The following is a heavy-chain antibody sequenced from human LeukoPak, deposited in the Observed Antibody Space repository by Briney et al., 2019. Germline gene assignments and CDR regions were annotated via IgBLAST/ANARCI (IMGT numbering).Heavy chain of an antibody. CDR2: ISDSGNTI. D-gene: IGHD1-26*01. CDR1: GFTLSNYA. CDR3: ARGVGASEGVDY. Sequence: GGSLRLSCAASGFTLSNYAMTWIRQAPGKGLEWVSYISDSGNTIKYADSVKGRLTISRDNAKNSLYLQMNSLRGEDTAVYYCARGVGASEGVDYWGQGTLVTVSS. V-gene: IGHV3-11*04. J-gene: IGHJ4*02.